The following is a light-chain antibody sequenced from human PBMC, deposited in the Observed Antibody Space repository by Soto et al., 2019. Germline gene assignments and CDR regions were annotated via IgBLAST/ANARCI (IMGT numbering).Light chain of an antibody. CDR1: QSVNSNF. V-gene: IGKV3-20*01. J-gene: IGKJ3*01. Sequence: EIVLTQSPGTLSLSPGERATLSCRASQSVNSNFLAWYQQKPGQAPRLLLYGASSKATGIPDRFSGSGSGADFPLTISRLEAEYFAVYYCQQYGNSRTFGPGTKVDL. CDR3: QQYGNSRT. CDR2: GAS.